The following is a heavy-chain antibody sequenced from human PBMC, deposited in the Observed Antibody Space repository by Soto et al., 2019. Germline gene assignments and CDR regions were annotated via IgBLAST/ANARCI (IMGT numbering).Heavy chain of an antibody. J-gene: IGHJ4*02. Sequence: QVQLQQWGTGLLKPSETLSLTCAVYGGSFRNYYWTWIRQPPGKGLEWIGEIDHRGFTNYSPSLKSRVTISVDTSKNQFSLNLASVTAADTAVYFCARAEYTYNYRGLDYWGQGTLVTVSS. CDR2: IDHRGFT. CDR1: GGSFRNYY. CDR3: ARAEYTYNYRGLDY. D-gene: IGHD3-16*01. V-gene: IGHV4-34*01.